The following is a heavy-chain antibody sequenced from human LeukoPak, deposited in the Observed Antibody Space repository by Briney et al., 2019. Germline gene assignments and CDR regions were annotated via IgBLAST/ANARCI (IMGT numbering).Heavy chain of an antibody. V-gene: IGHV4-30-4*08. CDR1: GGSISSGDYY. J-gene: IGHJ4*02. CDR3: ARRGKSMGFDY. Sequence: SETLSLTCTVSGGSISSGDYYWSWIRQPPGKGLEWIGYIDYSGSTSYNPSLKSRLTISVDTSKNQFSLKLSSVTAADTAVYYCARRGKSMGFDYWGQGTLVTVSS. CDR2: IDYSGST. D-gene: IGHD3-10*01.